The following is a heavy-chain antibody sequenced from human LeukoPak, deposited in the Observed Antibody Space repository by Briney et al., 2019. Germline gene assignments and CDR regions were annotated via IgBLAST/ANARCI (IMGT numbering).Heavy chain of an antibody. CDR3: ARDLPYGYSYGFDY. J-gene: IGHJ4*02. D-gene: IGHD5-18*01. CDR1: GFTFSSYG. CDR2: IRYDGSNK. V-gene: IGHV3-30*02. Sequence: PGGSLRLSCAASGFTFSSYGMHWVRQAPGKGLEWVAFIRYDGSNKYYADSVKGRFTISRDNSKNTLYLQMNSLRAEDTAVYYCARDLPYGYSYGFDYWGQGTLVTVSS.